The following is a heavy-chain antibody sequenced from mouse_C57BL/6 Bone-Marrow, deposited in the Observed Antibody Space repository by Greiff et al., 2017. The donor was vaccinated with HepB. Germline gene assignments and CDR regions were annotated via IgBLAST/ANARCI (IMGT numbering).Heavy chain of an antibody. CDR3: ARGWLRRAWFAY. CDR2: INPGSGGT. CDR1: GYAFTNYL. D-gene: IGHD2-2*01. V-gene: IGHV1-54*01. Sequence: QVQLQQSGAELVRPGTSVKVSCKASGYAFTNYLIERVKQRPGQGLEWIGVINPGSGGTNYNEKFKGKATLTADKSSSTAYMQLSSLTSEDSAVYFCARGWLRRAWFAYWGQGTLVTVSA. J-gene: IGHJ3*01.